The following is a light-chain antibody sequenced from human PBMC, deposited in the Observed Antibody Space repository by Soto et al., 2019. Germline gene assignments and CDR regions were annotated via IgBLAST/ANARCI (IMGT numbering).Light chain of an antibody. V-gene: IGKV3-20*01. CDR2: EAS. CDR3: HQCATSPLT. J-gene: IGKJ4*01. CDR1: QSIARNY. Sequence: EILLTQSPDTLSLSPGERATLSCRASQSIARNYLAWYQHKPGQAPRLLIYEASSRATGIPDRFSGSGSGTDFTLTISRLEPEDFAVYFCHQCATSPLTFGGGTKVEIK.